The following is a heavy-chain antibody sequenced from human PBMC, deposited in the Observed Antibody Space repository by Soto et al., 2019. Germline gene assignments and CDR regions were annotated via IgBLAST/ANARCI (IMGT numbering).Heavy chain of an antibody. CDR1: GFTFSSYG. Sequence: GGSLRLSCAASGFTFSSYGMHWVRQAPGKGLEWVAVIWYDGSNKYYADSEKGRFTISRDNSKNTLYLQMNSLRAEDTAVYYCARDRYYYDSSGYYVEPSYFYYGMDVWGQGTTVTVSS. J-gene: IGHJ6*02. V-gene: IGHV3-33*01. CDR2: IWYDGSNK. D-gene: IGHD3-22*01. CDR3: ARDRYYYDSSGYYVEPSYFYYGMDV.